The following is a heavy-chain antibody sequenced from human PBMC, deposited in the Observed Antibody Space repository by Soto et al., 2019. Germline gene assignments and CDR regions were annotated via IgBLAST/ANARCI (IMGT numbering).Heavy chain of an antibody. V-gene: IGHV4-39*01. CDR3: ASTKDETLYFDY. CDR2: IYYSGST. J-gene: IGHJ4*02. Sequence: SETLSLTCTVSGGSISSDSYYWGWIRQPPGKGLEWIGSIYYSGSTYYNPSLQSRVTMSVDTSKNQFSLKLGSVTAADTAMYYCASTKDETLYFDYWGQGNLVTVSS. D-gene: IGHD2-15*01. CDR1: GGSISSDSYY.